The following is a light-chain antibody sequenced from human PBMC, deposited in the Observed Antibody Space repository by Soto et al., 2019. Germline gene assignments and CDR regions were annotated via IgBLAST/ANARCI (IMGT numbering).Light chain of an antibody. V-gene: IGLV1-40*01. J-gene: IGLJ2*01. Sequence: QAVLTQPPSVCGAPGQRVTISCTGSSSNIGAGYNVHWYQQLPGTAPKLLIYGNNNRPSGVPDRFSGSKSGTSASLVITGLQAEDEADYYCQSFDSSLSASVFGGGTKLTVL. CDR1: SSNIGAGYN. CDR2: GNN. CDR3: QSFDSSLSASV.